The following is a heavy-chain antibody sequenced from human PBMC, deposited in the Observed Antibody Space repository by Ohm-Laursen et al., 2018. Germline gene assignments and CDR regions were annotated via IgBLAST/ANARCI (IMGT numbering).Heavy chain of an antibody. CDR1: GFTVSSSY. V-gene: IGHV3-53*01. J-gene: IGHJ6*02. CDR3: ARNAAPRGGSSSAGTYYYGLDV. Sequence: GSLRLSCAASGFTVSSSYMSWVRQAPGKGLEWVSVIYSGGNTYFAESVKGRFTISRDNAKNTLDLQMNSLRAGDTAVYYCARNAAPRGGSSSAGTYYYGLDVWGQGTTVTVSS. CDR2: IYSGGNT. D-gene: IGHD6-6*01.